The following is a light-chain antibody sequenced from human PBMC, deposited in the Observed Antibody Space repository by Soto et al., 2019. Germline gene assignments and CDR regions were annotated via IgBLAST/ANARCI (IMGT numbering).Light chain of an antibody. CDR1: SSDVGYYNY. J-gene: IGLJ1*01. V-gene: IGLV2-14*01. CDR2: EVN. Sequence: QSALTQPASVSGSPGQSITISCTGTSSDVGYYNYVSWYRQHPGKAPRLMIYEVNNRPSGVSSRFSGSKSGNTASLTISGLQADDEADYDCSSCTSSSSLLYVFGTGTKLTVL. CDR3: SSCTSSSSLLYV.